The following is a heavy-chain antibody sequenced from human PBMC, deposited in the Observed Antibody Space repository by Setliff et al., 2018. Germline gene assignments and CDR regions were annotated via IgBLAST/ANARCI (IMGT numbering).Heavy chain of an antibody. J-gene: IGHJ4*02. CDR3: AGEYYYGSGSYSDY. Sequence: SETLSLTCAVSGYSISSGYYWGWIRQPPGKGLEWIGIIYHSGSTNYNPSLKSRVTISVDTSKNQFSLKLNSVTAADTAVYYCAGEYYYGSGSYSDYWGQGTLVTVSS. V-gene: IGHV4-38-2*01. D-gene: IGHD3-10*01. CDR1: GYSISSGYY. CDR2: IYHSGST.